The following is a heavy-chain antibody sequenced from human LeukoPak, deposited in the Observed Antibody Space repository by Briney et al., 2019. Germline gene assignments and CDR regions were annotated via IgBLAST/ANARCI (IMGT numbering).Heavy chain of an antibody. CDR2: ISYDGSNK. D-gene: IGHD3-22*01. Sequence: GGSLRLSCAASGFTFSSYAMHWVRQAPGKGLEWVAVISYDGSNKYYADSVKGRFTISRDNSKNTLYLQMNSLRAEDTAVYYCASGVDSSGYAVDYWGQGTLVTVSS. V-gene: IGHV3-30*14. J-gene: IGHJ4*02. CDR1: GFTFSSYA. CDR3: ASGVDSSGYAVDY.